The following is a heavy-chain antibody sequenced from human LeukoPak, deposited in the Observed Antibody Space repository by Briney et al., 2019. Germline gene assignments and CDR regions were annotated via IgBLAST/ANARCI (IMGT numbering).Heavy chain of an antibody. D-gene: IGHD3-9*01. CDR1: GYTFTGYY. CDR2: INPNSGGT. Sequence: ASVKVSCKASGYTFTGYYMHWVRQAPGQGLEWMGWINPNSGGTNYAQKSQGWVTMTRDTSISTAYMELSRLRSDDTAVYYCARGRYDILAGYNPYYYYGMDVWGQGTTVTVSS. J-gene: IGHJ6*02. CDR3: ARGRYDILAGYNPYYYYGMDV. V-gene: IGHV1-2*04.